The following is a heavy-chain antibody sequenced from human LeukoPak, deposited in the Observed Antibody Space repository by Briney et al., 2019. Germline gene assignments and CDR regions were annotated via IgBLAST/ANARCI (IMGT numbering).Heavy chain of an antibody. D-gene: IGHD6-19*01. CDR1: GFTFSSYS. CDR2: IWNDGSNK. J-gene: IGHJ4*02. Sequence: GGSLRLSCAASGFTFSSYSMNWVRQAPGKGLEWVAVIWNDGSNKFYADSVKGRFAISRDNSKNMLYLQMNSLRAEDTAVYYCAREYSTGWYGGYWGQGTLVTVSS. CDR3: AREYSTGWYGGY. V-gene: IGHV3-33*08.